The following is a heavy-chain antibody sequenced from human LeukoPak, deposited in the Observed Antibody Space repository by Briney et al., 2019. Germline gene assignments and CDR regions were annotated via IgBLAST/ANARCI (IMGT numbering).Heavy chain of an antibody. Sequence: SETLSLTCTVSGGSISSYYWSWIRQPPGKGLEWIGYIYYSGSTNYNPSLKSRVTISVDTSKNQFSLKLGSVTAADTAVFYCARSGYSGSDFSVWGKGITVTVSS. CDR1: GGSISSYY. D-gene: IGHD5-12*01. V-gene: IGHV4-59*01. J-gene: IGHJ6*04. CDR2: IYYSGST. CDR3: ARSGYSGSDFSV.